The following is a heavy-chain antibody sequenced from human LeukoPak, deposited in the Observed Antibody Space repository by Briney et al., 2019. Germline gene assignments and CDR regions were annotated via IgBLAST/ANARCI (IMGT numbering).Heavy chain of an antibody. CDR2: ITTSDGKT. CDR3: AKDGGLWVSAHWGDS. D-gene: IGHD7-27*01. J-gene: IGHJ4*02. Sequence: PGGSLRLSCAASGFTFSSYTISWVRQAPGKGLVWVSTITTSDGKTYYADSVKGRFTVSRDNSKNTLYLQMNSLRAEDTAVYYCAKDGGLWVSAHWGDSWGRGTLVTVSS. V-gene: IGHV3-23*01. CDR1: GFTFSSYT.